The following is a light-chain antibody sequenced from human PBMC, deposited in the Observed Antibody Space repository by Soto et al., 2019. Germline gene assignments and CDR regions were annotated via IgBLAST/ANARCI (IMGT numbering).Light chain of an antibody. J-gene: IGKJ3*01. Sequence: EIVVTQSPGILSVSPGDRATLSCRASQSVGRNLAWYQQKPGQAPTLLIYAASTRATGLPARFSGSGSGTDFTLTISSLQSEDFAVYYCQEYSTWPLFTFGHGTRVD. CDR2: AAS. V-gene: IGKV3-15*01. CDR1: QSVGRN. CDR3: QEYSTWPLFT.